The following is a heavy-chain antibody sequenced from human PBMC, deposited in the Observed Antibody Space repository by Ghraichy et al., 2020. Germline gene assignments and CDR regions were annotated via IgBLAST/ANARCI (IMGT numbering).Heavy chain of an antibody. CDR1: GYTFTSYG. D-gene: IGHD1-26*01. J-gene: IGHJ6*02. Sequence: ASVKVSCKASGYTFTSYGISWVRQAPGQGLEWMGWISAYNGNTNYAQKLQGRVTMTTDTSTSTAYMELRSLRSDDTAVYYCARVFGSLGSNYYGMDVWGQGTTVTVSS. V-gene: IGHV1-18*01. CDR2: ISAYNGNT. CDR3: ARVFGSLGSNYYGMDV.